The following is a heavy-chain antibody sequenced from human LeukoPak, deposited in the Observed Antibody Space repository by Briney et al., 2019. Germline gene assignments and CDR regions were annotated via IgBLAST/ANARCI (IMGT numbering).Heavy chain of an antibody. J-gene: IGHJ4*02. CDR2: IHRAGRT. D-gene: IGHD2-15*01. V-gene: IGHV4-4*02. Sequence: SGTLSLTCAVYGVSISSSEWWIWVRQPPGQGLEWIGEIHRAGRTRYNPSLKSRVTISMDYSKNHFSLKLTSVTAADTAIYYCGKTDIYFNPIDYWGPGSLVTVSS. CDR1: GVSISSSEW. CDR3: GKTDIYFNPIDY.